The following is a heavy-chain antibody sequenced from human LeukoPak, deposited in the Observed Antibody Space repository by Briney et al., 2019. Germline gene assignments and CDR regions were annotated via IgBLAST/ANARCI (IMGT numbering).Heavy chain of an antibody. J-gene: IGHJ4*02. Sequence: PSETLSLTCAVYGGSFSGYYWSWIRQPPGKGLEWIGEINHSGSTNYNPSLKSRVTISVDTSKNQFSLKLSSVTAADTAVYYCARGRYCSGGSCFDYWGQGTLVTVSS. D-gene: IGHD2-15*01. CDR3: ARGRYCSGGSCFDY. V-gene: IGHV4-34*01. CDR2: INHSGST. CDR1: GGSFSGYY.